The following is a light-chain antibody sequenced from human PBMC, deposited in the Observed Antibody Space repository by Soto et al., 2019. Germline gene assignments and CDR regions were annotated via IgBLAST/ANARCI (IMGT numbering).Light chain of an antibody. J-gene: IGKJ5*01. CDR2: DAS. V-gene: IGKV3-11*01. CDR1: QSISSY. Sequence: VLTQSPDTLSLPPGERATLSCRASQSISSYLAWYQQKPGQAPRLLIYDASSRATGIPARFSGSGSGTDFTLTISSLEPEDFAVYYCQQRSNWPPITFGQGTRLEIK. CDR3: QQRSNWPPIT.